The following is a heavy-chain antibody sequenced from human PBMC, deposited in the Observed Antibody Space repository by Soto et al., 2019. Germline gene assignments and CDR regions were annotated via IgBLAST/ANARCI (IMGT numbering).Heavy chain of an antibody. Sequence: QVQLVESGGGVVQPGRSLRLSCAASGFTFSSYAMHWVRQAPGKGLEWVAVISYDGSNKYYADSVKGRFTISRDNSKNTLNLQMNSLRAEDTAVYYCARDWDYGDAIDAFDIWGQGTMVTVSS. CDR1: GFTFSSYA. D-gene: IGHD4-17*01. V-gene: IGHV3-30-3*01. CDR3: ARDWDYGDAIDAFDI. J-gene: IGHJ3*02. CDR2: ISYDGSNK.